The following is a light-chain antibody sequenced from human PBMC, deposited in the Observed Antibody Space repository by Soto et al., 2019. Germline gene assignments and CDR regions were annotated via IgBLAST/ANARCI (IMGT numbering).Light chain of an antibody. V-gene: IGKV3-20*01. CDR3: QHYGSSAYT. J-gene: IGKJ2*01. Sequence: EFVLTQSPGTLSLSPGERATLFCRASQSVRSNYLAWYQQKPGQSPRLLIYGASNRATGIPDRFSGSGSGTDFTLTISRLEPEDFAVFYCQHYGSSAYTFGQGTTLEIK. CDR1: QSVRSNY. CDR2: GAS.